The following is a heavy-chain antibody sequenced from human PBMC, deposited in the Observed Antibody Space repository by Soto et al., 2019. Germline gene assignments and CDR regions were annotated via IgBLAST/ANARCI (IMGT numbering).Heavy chain of an antibody. CDR2: ISAYNGNT. CDR1: GYTFTSYG. D-gene: IGHD1-20*01. Sequence: ASVKVSCKASGYTFTSYGISWVRQAPGQGLEWMGWISAYNGNTNYAQKHQGRVTMTTDTSTSTAYMELRSLRSDDTAVYYCATSEVTGTTYYFDYWGQGTLVTVSS. CDR3: ATSEVTGTTYYFDY. J-gene: IGHJ4*02. V-gene: IGHV1-18*01.